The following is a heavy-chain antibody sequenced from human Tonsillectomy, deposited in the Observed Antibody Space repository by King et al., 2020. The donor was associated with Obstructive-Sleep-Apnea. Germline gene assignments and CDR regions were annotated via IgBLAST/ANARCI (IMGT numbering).Heavy chain of an antibody. D-gene: IGHD3-10*01. CDR3: AKARVLWFGELD. CDR1: GFTFSSYA. CDR2: ISGSGGST. J-gene: IGHJ4*02. V-gene: IGHV3-23*04. Sequence: VQLVESGGGLVQPGGSLRLSCAASGFTFSSYAMSWVRQAPGKGLEWVSAISGSGGSTYYADSVKGRFTLSRDNSKNTLYLQMNSPRAEDTAVYYCAKARVLWFGELDWGQGTLVTVSS.